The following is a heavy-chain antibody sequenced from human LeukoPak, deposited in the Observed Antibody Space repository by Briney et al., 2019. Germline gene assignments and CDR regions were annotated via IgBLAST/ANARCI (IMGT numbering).Heavy chain of an antibody. J-gene: IGHJ3*02. CDR3: ARDGYNHTDAFDI. V-gene: IGHV4-34*01. CDR2: INHSGST. CDR1: GGSFSGYY. D-gene: IGHD5-24*01. Sequence: SGTLSLTCAVYGGSFSGYYWSWIRQPPGKGLEWIGEINHSGSTNYNPSLKSRVTISVDTSKNQFSLKLSSVTAADTAVYYCARDGYNHTDAFDIWGQGTMVTVSS.